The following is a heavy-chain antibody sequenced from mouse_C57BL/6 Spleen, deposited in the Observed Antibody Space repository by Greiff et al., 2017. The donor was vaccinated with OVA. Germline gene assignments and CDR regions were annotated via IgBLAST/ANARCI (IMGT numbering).Heavy chain of an antibody. CDR1: GYTFTDYY. Sequence: VQGVESGAELVKPGASVKISCKASGYTFTDYYINWVKQRPGQGLEWIGKIGPGSGSTYYNEKFKGKATLTADKSSSTAYMQLSSLTSEDSAVYCCARSSLYYYGSSSYFDYWGQGTTLTVSS. V-gene: IGHV1-77*01. CDR2: IGPGSGST. CDR3: ARSSLYYYGSSSYFDY. D-gene: IGHD1-1*01. J-gene: IGHJ2*01.